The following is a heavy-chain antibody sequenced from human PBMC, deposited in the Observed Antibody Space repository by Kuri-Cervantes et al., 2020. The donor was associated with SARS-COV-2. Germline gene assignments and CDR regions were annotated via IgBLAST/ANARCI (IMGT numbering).Heavy chain of an antibody. J-gene: IGHJ5*02. CDR1: GYTFTSYY. CDR2: INPSGGST. D-gene: IGHD1/OR15-1a*01. CDR3: ATIGFDP. Sequence: ASVKVSCKASGYTFTSYYMHWVRQAPGQGLEWMGIINPSGGSTSYAQKFQGRVTMTEDTSTDTAYMELSSLRSEDTAVYYCATIGFDPWGQGTLVTVSS. V-gene: IGHV1-46*01.